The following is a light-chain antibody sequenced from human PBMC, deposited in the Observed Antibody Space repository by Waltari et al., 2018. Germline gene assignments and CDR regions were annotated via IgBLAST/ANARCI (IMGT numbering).Light chain of an antibody. CDR1: SSNIGTYS. V-gene: IGLV1-51*02. CDR2: EDT. J-gene: IGLJ3*02. Sequence: QSVLTQPPSVSAAPGQKVTISCSGSSSNIGTYSVSWYQQLPGTAPKLLIYEDTKRPSGIPDRSSGSKSGTSATLGITGLQTGDEADCYGGAWDSSLPAVVFGGGTRLTVL. CDR3: GAWDSSLPAVV.